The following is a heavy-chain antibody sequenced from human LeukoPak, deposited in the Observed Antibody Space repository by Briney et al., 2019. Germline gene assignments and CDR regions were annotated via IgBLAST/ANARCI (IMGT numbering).Heavy chain of an antibody. Sequence: GSLSLSFAASGIPFSSYWMSWVRPAPGKGLEWVSSISSSSSYIYYADSVKGRFTISRDNAKNSLYLQMNSLRAEDTAVYYCARDPDYYDSSGYYPGPRFAFDIWGQGTMVTVSS. V-gene: IGHV3-21*01. CDR3: ARDPDYYDSSGYYPGPRFAFDI. D-gene: IGHD3-22*01. CDR2: ISSSSSYI. CDR1: GIPFSSYW. J-gene: IGHJ3*02.